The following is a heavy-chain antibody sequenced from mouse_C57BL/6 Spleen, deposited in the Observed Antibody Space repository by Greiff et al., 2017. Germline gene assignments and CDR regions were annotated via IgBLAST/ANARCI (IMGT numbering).Heavy chain of an antibody. CDR3: ASPYYDYDGWFAY. Sequence: VQRVESGPGLVQPSQSLSITCTVSGFSLTSYGVHWVRQSPGKGLEWLGVIWSGGSTDYNAAFISRLSISKDNSKSQVFFKMNSLQADDTAIYYCASPYYDYDGWFAYWGQGTLVTVSA. V-gene: IGHV2-2*01. J-gene: IGHJ3*01. D-gene: IGHD2-4*01. CDR1: GFSLTSYG. CDR2: IWSGGST.